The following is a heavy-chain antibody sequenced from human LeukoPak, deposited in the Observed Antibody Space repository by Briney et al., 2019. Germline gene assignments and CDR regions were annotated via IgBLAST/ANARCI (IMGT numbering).Heavy chain of an antibody. D-gene: IGHD2-15*01. CDR1: GFTFSSYE. CDR3: TRIHGGYPFDY. Sequence: GGPLRLSCAASGFTFSSYEMNWVRQAPGKGLEWVSYISSSSPTIYYADSVKGRFTISRDNAKNSLYLQMNSLRAEDTAIYYCTRIHGGYPFDYWGQGTLVTVSS. J-gene: IGHJ4*02. V-gene: IGHV3-48*03. CDR2: ISSSSPTI.